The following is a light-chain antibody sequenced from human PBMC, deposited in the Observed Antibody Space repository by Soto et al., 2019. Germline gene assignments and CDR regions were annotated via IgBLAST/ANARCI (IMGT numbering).Light chain of an antibody. Sequence: QSALTQPPSASGSPGQSVTISCTGTSSDVGGDNYVSWYQQHPGKAPKLMIYEVSKRPSGVPDRFSGSKSGNAASLTVSRLEAEDEADYYCSSDAGSTMVFGTGTKVTVL. J-gene: IGLJ1*01. CDR3: SSDAGSTMV. CDR2: EVS. V-gene: IGLV2-8*01. CDR1: SSDVGGDNY.